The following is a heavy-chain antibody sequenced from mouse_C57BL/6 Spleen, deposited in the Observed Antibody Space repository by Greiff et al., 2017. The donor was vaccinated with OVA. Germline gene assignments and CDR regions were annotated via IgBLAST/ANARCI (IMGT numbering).Heavy chain of an antibody. Sequence: QVQLQQPGAELVRPGSSVKLSCKASGYTFTSYWMHWVKQRPIQGLEWIGNIDPSDSETHYNQKFKDKATLTVDKSSSTAYMQLSSLTSEDSAVYYCAREFITTVVDYWGQGTTLIVSS. CDR2: IDPSDSET. J-gene: IGHJ2*01. V-gene: IGHV1-52*01. D-gene: IGHD1-1*01. CDR1: GYTFTSYW. CDR3: AREFITTVVDY.